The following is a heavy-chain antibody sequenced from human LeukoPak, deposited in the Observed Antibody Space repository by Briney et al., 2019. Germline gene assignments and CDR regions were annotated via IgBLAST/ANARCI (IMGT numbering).Heavy chain of an antibody. CDR1: VFTSSSYA. D-gene: IGHD2-15*01. CDR3: AKQESWSNFDS. Sequence: PRRSLRPSCAVSVFTSSSYAMSWVRQAPGKGLGWVSAISGSGGSTFSADSVKGRFTISRDNSKNTMYLQMNSLRAEATAVYYLAKQESWSNFDSWGQGTLVNVSS. J-gene: IGHJ4*02. V-gene: IGHV3-23*01. CDR2: ISGSGGST.